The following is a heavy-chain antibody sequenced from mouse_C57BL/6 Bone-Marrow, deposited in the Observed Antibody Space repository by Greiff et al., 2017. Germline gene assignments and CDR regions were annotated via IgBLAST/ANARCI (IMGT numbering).Heavy chain of an antibody. CDR2: IDPVNGDT. CDR3: TNCYGSNWYFDV. J-gene: IGHJ1*03. D-gene: IGHD1-1*01. Sequence: LVESGAELVRPGASVKLSCTASGFNIKDDYMHWVKQRPEQGLEWIGWIDPVNGDTEYASKFQGKATITAATSSNTAYLPLSSLTSEDTAVYYCTNCYGSNWYFDVWGTGTAVTVSS. V-gene: IGHV14-4*01. CDR1: GFNIKDDY.